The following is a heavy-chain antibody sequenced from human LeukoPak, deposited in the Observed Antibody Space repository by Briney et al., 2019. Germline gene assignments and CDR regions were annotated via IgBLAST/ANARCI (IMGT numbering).Heavy chain of an antibody. CDR1: GFTFSSYW. CDR3: ARRVSSWGYFFDY. Sequence: GGSLRLSCAASGFTFSSYWMSWVRQAPGKGLEWVANIKQDGSEKYYVDSVKGRFTISRDNAKNSLYLQMNSLRAEDTAVHYCARRVSSWGYFFDYWGQGTLVTVSS. CDR2: IKQDGSEK. J-gene: IGHJ4*02. V-gene: IGHV3-7*01. D-gene: IGHD3-16*01.